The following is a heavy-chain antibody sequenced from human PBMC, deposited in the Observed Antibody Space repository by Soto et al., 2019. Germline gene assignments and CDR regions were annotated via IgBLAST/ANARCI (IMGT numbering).Heavy chain of an antibody. V-gene: IGHV4-59*08. CDR2: IYYSGST. CDR1: GGSISSYY. Sequence: SETLSLTCTVSGGSISSYYWSWIRQPPGKGLEWIGYIYYSGSTNYNPSLKSRVTISVDTSKNQFSLKLSSVTAADTAVYYCAIQDCSSTSCYYGDFDYWGQGTLVTVSS. CDR3: AIQDCSSTSCYYGDFDY. D-gene: IGHD2-2*01. J-gene: IGHJ4*02.